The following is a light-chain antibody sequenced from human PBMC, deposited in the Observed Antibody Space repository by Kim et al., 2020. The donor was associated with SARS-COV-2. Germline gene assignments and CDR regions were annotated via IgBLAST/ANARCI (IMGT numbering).Light chain of an antibody. CDR3: QQRSSCPLT. J-gene: IGKJ4*01. CDR1: QTVGTY. V-gene: IGKV3-11*01. CDR2: DAS. Sequence: SSAGERATISCRASQTVGTYLAWYQQKPGKAPKLLIYDASNRATGIPARFSGSGSGTNFTLTISSLEPEDFAVYYCQQRSSCPLTFGGGTKVDIK.